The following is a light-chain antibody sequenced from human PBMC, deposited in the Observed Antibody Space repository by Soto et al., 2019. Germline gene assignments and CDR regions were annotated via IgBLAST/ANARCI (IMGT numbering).Light chain of an antibody. J-gene: IGKJ1*01. CDR2: DAS. CDR3: QQYNSYPGT. Sequence: DIQMTQSPSTLSASVGDGVTNTCRASQSSSSWLAWYQQKPGKAPKLLIYDASSLESGVPSRFGGSGSGTEFTLTISSLQPDDFATYYCQQYNSYPGTFGQGTKVDI. V-gene: IGKV1-5*01. CDR1: QSSSSW.